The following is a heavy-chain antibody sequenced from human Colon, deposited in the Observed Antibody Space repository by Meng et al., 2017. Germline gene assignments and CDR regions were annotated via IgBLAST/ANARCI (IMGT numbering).Heavy chain of an antibody. CDR2: IWFDGSNK. V-gene: IGHV3-33*01. J-gene: IGHJ4*02. Sequence: VQLVESGGDGVQPGRSLRLSCVASGFSFSTYGLHWVRQAPGKGLEWVAIIWFDGSNKYYGDSVKGRFTISRDNSKNTLYLQMNSLRVEDTAVYYCARGATPENFDYWGQGTLVTVSS. CDR1: GFSFSTYG. CDR3: ARGATPENFDY.